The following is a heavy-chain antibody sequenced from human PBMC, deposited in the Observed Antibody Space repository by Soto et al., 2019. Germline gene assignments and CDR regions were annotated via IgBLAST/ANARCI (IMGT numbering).Heavy chain of an antibody. D-gene: IGHD3-3*01. CDR2: ISGSGGST. Sequence: EVQLLESGGGLVQPGGSLRLSCAASGFTFSSYAMSWVRQAPGKGLEWVSAISGSGGSTYYADSVKGRFTISRDNYKNTLYLQMNSLRAEDTAVYYCAKDQKVRFIYYMDVWGKGTTVTVSS. V-gene: IGHV3-23*01. CDR1: GFTFSSYA. CDR3: AKDQKVRFIYYMDV. J-gene: IGHJ6*03.